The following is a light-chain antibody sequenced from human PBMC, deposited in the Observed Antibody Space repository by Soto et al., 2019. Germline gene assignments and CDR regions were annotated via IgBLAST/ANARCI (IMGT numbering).Light chain of an antibody. CDR2: DAS. CDR3: QQRSNWRVT. V-gene: IGKV3-11*01. CDR1: QSVNIY. Sequence: EIVLTQSPATLSLSPGERATLSCRASQSVNIYLAWYQQKPGQAPRLLIYDASNRATGIPARFSGSGSGPDFTLTISSLEPEDIAVYYCQQRSNWRVTFGGGTKVDIK. J-gene: IGKJ4*01.